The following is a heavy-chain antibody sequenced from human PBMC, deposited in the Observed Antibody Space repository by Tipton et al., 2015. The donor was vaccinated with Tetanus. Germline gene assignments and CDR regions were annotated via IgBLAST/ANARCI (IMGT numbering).Heavy chain of an antibody. V-gene: IGHV3-21*04. Sequence: SLRLSCAASGFTFSDYSMNWVRQAPGKGLEWVSSISGSSNYIYYTDSVKGRFTISRDNSRDTLYLQMNSLRAEDTAVYYCAKDVPPARGGNMFDYWGQGTLVTVTS. CDR2: ISGSSNYI. CDR3: AKDVPPARGGNMFDY. CDR1: GFTFSDYS. D-gene: IGHD3-16*01. J-gene: IGHJ4*02.